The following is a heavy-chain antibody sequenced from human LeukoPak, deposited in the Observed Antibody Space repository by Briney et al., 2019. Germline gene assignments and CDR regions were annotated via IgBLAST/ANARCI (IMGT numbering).Heavy chain of an antibody. J-gene: IGHJ4*02. D-gene: IGHD1-26*01. CDR2: IWYGGSNK. V-gene: IGHV3-30*02. Sequence: GGSLRLSCAASGFTFSSYGMHWVRQAPGKGLEWVAVIWYGGSNKYYADSVKGRFTISRDNSKNTLYLQMNSLRAEDTAVYYCAKGEGDYWGQGTLVTVSS. CDR1: GFTFSSYG. CDR3: AKGEGDY.